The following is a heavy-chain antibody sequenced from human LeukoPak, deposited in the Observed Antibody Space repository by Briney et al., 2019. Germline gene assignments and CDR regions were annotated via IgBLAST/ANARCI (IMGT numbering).Heavy chain of an antibody. CDR3: ARWRYYDSSGYPTGAFDN. D-gene: IGHD3-22*01. J-gene: IGHJ3*02. CDR2: INHSGST. Sequence: SETLSLTCAVYGGSFSGYYWSWIRQPPGKGLEWIGEINHSGSTNYNPSLKSRVTISVDTSKNQFSLKLSSVTAADTAVYYCARWRYYDSSGYPTGAFDNWGQGTMVTVSS. CDR1: GGSFSGYY. V-gene: IGHV4-34*09.